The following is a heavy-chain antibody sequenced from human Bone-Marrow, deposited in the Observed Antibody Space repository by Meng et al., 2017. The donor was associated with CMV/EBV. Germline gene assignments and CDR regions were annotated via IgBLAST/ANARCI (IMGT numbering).Heavy chain of an antibody. D-gene: IGHD2-2*02. V-gene: IGHV3-21*01. J-gene: IGHJ6*02. CDR2: ISSSSSYI. CDR3: AREGYCSSTSCHKYYYYYGMDV. Sequence: GGSLRLSCAASGFTFSSYSMNWVRQAPGKGLEWVSSISSSSSYIYYADSVKGRFTISRDNAKNSLYLQMNSLRAEDTAVYYCAREGYCSSTSCHKYYYYYGMDVWGQGTTVTVSS. CDR1: GFTFSSYS.